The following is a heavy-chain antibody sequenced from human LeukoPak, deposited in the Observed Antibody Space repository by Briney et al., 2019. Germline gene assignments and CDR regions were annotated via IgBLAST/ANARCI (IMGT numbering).Heavy chain of an antibody. CDR1: GGSFSGYY. V-gene: IGHV4-34*01. D-gene: IGHD3-22*01. CDR3: ARGSSGYYLLDY. Sequence: SETLSLTCAVYGGSFSGYYWSWIRQPPGKGLEWIGSIYYSGSTYYNPSLKSRVTISVDTSKNQFSLKLSSVTAADTAVYYCARGSSGYYLLDYWGQGALVTVSS. J-gene: IGHJ4*02. CDR2: IYYSGST.